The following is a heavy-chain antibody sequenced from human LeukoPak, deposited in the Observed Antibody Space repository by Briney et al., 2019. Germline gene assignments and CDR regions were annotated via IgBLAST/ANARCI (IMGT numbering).Heavy chain of an antibody. CDR2: INPNSGGT. J-gene: IGHJ3*02. D-gene: IGHD6-19*01. CDR1: GYTFTGYY. Sequence: ASVTVSFMASGYTFTGYYMHWVRQAPGQGLEWLGWINPNSGGTTYPQRFQGRATLTTDTSISTAYLELSRLTSDDTAVYYCARDWLSGSFDAFDIWGQGTMVTVSS. CDR3: ARDWLSGSFDAFDI. V-gene: IGHV1-2*02.